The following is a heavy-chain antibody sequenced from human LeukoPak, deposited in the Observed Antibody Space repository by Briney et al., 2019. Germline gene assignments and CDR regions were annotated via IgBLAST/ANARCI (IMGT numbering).Heavy chain of an antibody. CDR3: ARERGSAWPIDFDY. J-gene: IGHJ4*02. CDR2: ISYDGSNK. Sequence: GGSLRLSCAASGFTFSSYAMHWVRQAPGKGLEWVAVISYDGSNKYYADSVKGRFTISRDNAKNSLYLQMSSLRVEDTAIYYCARERGSAWPIDFDYWGQGSLVTVSS. V-gene: IGHV3-30*04. CDR1: GFTFSSYA. D-gene: IGHD6-19*01.